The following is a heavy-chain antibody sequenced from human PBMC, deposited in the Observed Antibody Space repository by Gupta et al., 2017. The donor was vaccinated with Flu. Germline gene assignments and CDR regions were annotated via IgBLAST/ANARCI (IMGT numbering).Heavy chain of an antibody. V-gene: IGHV3-30*18. CDR1: GFTFSRFG. CDR3: AKEAFCRSASCYTGFKSYFDF. J-gene: IGHJ4*02. D-gene: IGHD2-2*02. Sequence: QVQLVESGGGVVPPGRSLRLSCAASGFTFSRFGMHWVRQAPGKGLEWVAVISYNGADKVYADSVKGRFSISRDDSRNTLYLQMNNLRVDDTAVYYCAKEAFCRSASCYTGFKSYFDFWGQGILVSVSS. CDR2: ISYNGADK.